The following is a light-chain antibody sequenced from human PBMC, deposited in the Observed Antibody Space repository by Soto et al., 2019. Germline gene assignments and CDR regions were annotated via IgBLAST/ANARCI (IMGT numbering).Light chain of an antibody. V-gene: IGKV1-39*01. CDR1: QTISAS. Sequence: DIQMTQSPSSLSVSVGDRVTITCRASQTISASLNWFQQKAGKSPQLIIHGASNLQTGVPSRFSGSGSGTDFTLTITDLQTEDSATYFCQQGFSPVLTFGGGTKLDI. J-gene: IGKJ4*01. CDR2: GAS. CDR3: QQGFSPVLT.